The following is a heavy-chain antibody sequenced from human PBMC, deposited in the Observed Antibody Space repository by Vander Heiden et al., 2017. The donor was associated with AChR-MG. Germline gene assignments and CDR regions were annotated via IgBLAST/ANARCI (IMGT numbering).Heavy chain of an antibody. J-gene: IGHJ6*02. CDR1: GGPISSSSYY. D-gene: IGHD6-6*01. CDR3: ARLGRAVAARPLFYGMDV. Sequence: QLQLQESGPGLVKPSETLSLTCTVPGGPISSSSYYWGWIRQPPGKGLEWIGGIYYSGSTYYNPSLKSRVTISVDTSKNQFSLKLSSVTAADTAVYYCARLGRAVAARPLFYGMDVWGQGTTVTVSS. V-gene: IGHV4-39*01. CDR2: IYYSGST.